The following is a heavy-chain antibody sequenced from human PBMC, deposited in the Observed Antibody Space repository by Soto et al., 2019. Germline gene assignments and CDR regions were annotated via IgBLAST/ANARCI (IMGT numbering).Heavy chain of an antibody. J-gene: IGHJ6*02. CDR2: IYYSGST. D-gene: IGHD2-21*01. Sequence: SETLSLTCTVSGGSISSTSYYWGWIRQPPGKGLEWIGSIYYSGSTYYNPSLKSRVTISVDTSKNQFSLKLSSVTAADTAVYYCAASCVACGGFNYYGMDVWGQGTTVTVSS. V-gene: IGHV4-39*07. CDR1: GGSISSTSYY. CDR3: AASCVACGGFNYYGMDV.